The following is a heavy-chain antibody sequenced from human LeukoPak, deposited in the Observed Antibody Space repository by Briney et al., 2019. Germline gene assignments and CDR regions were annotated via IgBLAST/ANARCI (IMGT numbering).Heavy chain of an antibody. CDR2: ISYDGSNI. V-gene: IGHV3-30-3*01. J-gene: IGHJ4*02. D-gene: IGHD6-13*01. Sequence: PGRSLRLSCAASGFTFSNYAMHWVRQAPGKGLEWVAIISYDGSNIYYADSVKGRFTISRDNSKNTLYLQMSSLRADDTAVYYCATDGDIAAAAAACYFDYWGQGILVAVSS. CDR3: ATDGDIAAAAAACYFDY. CDR1: GFTFSNYA.